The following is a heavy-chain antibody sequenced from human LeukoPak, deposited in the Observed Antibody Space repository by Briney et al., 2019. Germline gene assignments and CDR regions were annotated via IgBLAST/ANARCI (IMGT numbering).Heavy chain of an antibody. CDR2: ISSSGSTI. J-gene: IGHJ4*02. Sequence: GGSLRLSCAASGFTVSSNYMSWVRQAPGKGLEWVSYISSSGSTIYYADSVKGRFTISRDNAKNSLYLQMNSLRAEDTAVYYCARYYGDYDVSFDYWGQGTLVTVSS. V-gene: IGHV3-11*01. CDR3: ARYYGDYDVSFDY. D-gene: IGHD4-17*01. CDR1: GFTVSSNY.